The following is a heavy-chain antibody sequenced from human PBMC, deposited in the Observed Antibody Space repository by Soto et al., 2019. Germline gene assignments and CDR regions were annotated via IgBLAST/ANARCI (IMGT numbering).Heavy chain of an antibody. D-gene: IGHD3-3*01. CDR1: GGSIRSYY. CDR2: IYTSGTT. J-gene: IGHJ6*02. V-gene: IGHV4-4*07. Sequence: SETLSLTCTVSGGSIRSYYWSSIRQPAGKPLEWIGRIYTSGTTNYNASLKSRVTMSVDTSKNQFSLNLSSVTAADTAVYYCAREGASGFGMDVWGQGTTVTVSS. CDR3: AREGASGFGMDV.